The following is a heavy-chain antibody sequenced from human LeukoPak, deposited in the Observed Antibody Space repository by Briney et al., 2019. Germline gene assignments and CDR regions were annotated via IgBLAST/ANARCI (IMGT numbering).Heavy chain of an antibody. CDR2: ISTSGSTK. CDR1: GFTFSNYW. Sequence: GGSLRLSCAASGFTFSNYWMSWVRQAPGKGLEWVSYISTSGSTKYYADSVKGRFTISRDNAKSSLYLQMNSLRAEDTAVYYCARDPIAAPGTNYYHYYMDAWGKGTTVTVSS. J-gene: IGHJ6*03. CDR3: ARDPIAAPGTNYYHYYMDA. D-gene: IGHD6-13*01. V-gene: IGHV3-11*04.